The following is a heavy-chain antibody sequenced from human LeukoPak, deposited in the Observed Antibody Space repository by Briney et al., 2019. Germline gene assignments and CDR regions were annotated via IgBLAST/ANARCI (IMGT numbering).Heavy chain of an antibody. CDR2: ISSNGGST. Sequence: GGSLRLSCSASGFTFSSYAMHWVRQAPEKGLEYVSAISSNGGSTYYADSVKGRFTISRDNAKNSLYLQMNCLRAEDTAVYYCARDLDDYGRDAFDIWGQGTMVTVSS. D-gene: IGHD4-17*01. CDR3: ARDLDDYGRDAFDI. J-gene: IGHJ3*02. V-gene: IGHV3-64*04. CDR1: GFTFSSYA.